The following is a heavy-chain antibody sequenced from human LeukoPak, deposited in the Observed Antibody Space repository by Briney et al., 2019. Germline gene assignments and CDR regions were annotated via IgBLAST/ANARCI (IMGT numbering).Heavy chain of an antibody. Sequence: PGGSLRLSCAASGFTFSDYYMSWIRQAPGKGLEWVSYISSSGSTIYYADSVKGRFTISRDNAKNSLYLQMNSLRAEDTAVYYCARVPRTHSSGWYGVHYWGQGTLVTVSS. V-gene: IGHV3-11*04. D-gene: IGHD6-19*01. CDR3: ARVPRTHSSGWYGVHY. CDR1: GFTFSDYY. J-gene: IGHJ4*02. CDR2: ISSSGSTI.